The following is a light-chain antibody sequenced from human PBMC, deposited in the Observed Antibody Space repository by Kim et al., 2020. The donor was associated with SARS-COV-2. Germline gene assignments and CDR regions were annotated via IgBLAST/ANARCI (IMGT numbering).Light chain of an antibody. CDR1: QSVDTY. V-gene: IGKV3-11*01. CDR2: HAS. Sequence: SPGETATLSCRASQSVDTYLAWYQQKVGQAPRLLMYHASNRATGIPARFSGSGAGTDFTLTISSLEPEDFAVYYCQQRNSWPPSYSFGQGTKLEI. J-gene: IGKJ2*03. CDR3: QQRNSWPPSYS.